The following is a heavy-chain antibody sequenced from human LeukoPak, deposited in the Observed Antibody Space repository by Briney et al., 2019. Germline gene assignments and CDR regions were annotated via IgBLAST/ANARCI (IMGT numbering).Heavy chain of an antibody. CDR3: ARDRGYTYGHPFDY. CDR1: GFTFSTNV. D-gene: IGHD5-18*01. CDR2: IWHDGSNK. Sequence: GRSLRLSCVASGFTFSTNVMHWVRQAPGKGLEWVALIWHDGSNKYYADSVKDRFTISRDNSKNTLYLQMNSLRAEDTAVYYRARDRGYTYGHPFDYWGQGTLVTVSS. J-gene: IGHJ4*02. V-gene: IGHV3-33*01.